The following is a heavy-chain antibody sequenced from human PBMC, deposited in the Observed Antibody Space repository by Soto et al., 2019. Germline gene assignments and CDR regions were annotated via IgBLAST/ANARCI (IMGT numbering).Heavy chain of an antibody. CDR1: GYTFTSYY. J-gene: IGHJ6*02. CDR2: INPNSGGT. D-gene: IGHD2-2*02. V-gene: IGHV1-2*02. Sequence: QVQLVQSGAEVKKPGASVKVSCKASGYTFTSYYIHWLRQAPGQGLEWMGWINPNSGGTNYAQKFQGRVTVTRDTPTSTAYMELSRLTSDDTAVYYCARSFTEGYCTITGCYTRPLYGMDVWGQGTTVTVSS. CDR3: ARSFTEGYCTITGCYTRPLYGMDV.